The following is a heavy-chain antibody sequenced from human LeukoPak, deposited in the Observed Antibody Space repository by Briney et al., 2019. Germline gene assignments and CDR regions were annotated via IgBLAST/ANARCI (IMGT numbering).Heavy chain of an antibody. Sequence: SETLSLTCTVSGGSVSSGSYYWSWIRQPPGKGLEWIGYIYYSGSTNYNPSLKSRVTISVDTSKNQFSLKLSSVTAADTAVYYCARAPYSSSSKGVWFDPWGQGTLVTVSS. J-gene: IGHJ5*02. D-gene: IGHD6-6*01. CDR3: ARAPYSSSSKGVWFDP. CDR1: GGSVSSGSYY. CDR2: IYYSGST. V-gene: IGHV4-61*01.